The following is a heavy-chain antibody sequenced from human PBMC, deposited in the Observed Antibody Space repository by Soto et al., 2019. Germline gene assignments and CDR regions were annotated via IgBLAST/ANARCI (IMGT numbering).Heavy chain of an antibody. CDR3: ARGGGVVVAGSAAFDM. Sequence: QLHLVHSGAVVKKPGASVTVSCSASGYPVTAYYMHWVRQAPGRGLEWMGGINPATGAAKYTQPCQRGLPITEGTPRSTVFMHPRSPTSKGKAVFFCARGGGVVVAGSAAFDMWGQGTLVTVSS. D-gene: IGHD2-15*01. CDR1: GYPVTAYY. V-gene: IGHV1-2*02. CDR2: INPATGAA. J-gene: IGHJ3*02.